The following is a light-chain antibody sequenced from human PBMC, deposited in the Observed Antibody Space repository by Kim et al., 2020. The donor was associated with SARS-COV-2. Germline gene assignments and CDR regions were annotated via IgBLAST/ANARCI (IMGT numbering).Light chain of an antibody. Sequence: DIQMTQSPSTLSASVGDRVTITCRASQSISSWLAWYQQKPGKAPKLLIYKASSLESGVPSRFSGSGSGTEFTLTISSLQPDDFATYYCHSMETFGQGTKLEI. J-gene: IGKJ2*01. CDR1: QSISSW. CDR2: KAS. CDR3: HSMET. V-gene: IGKV1-5*03.